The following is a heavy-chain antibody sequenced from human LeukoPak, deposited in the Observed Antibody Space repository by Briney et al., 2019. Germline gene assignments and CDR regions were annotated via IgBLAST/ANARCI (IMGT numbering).Heavy chain of an antibody. CDR1: GFIFSSYA. D-gene: IGHD6-13*01. V-gene: IGHV3-23*01. J-gene: IGHJ1*01. CDR2: ISGNGGGT. Sequence: PGGSLRLSCAPSGFIFSSYAMTWVRQATGKGLEWVSSISGNGGGTYYAHSVKGRFTISRDNAKNSLYLQMNSLRAEDTAVYYCASGAAGTAEYFQHWGRGTLVTVSS. CDR3: ASGAAGTAEYFQH.